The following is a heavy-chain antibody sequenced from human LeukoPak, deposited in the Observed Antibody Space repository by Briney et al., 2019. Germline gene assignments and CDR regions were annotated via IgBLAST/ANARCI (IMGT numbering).Heavy chain of an antibody. J-gene: IGHJ4*02. Sequence: SVKVSCKASGGTFSSYAISWVRQAPGQGLEWMGRIIPILGIANYAQKLQGRVTITTDTSTSTAYMELRSLRSDDTAVYYCARDSSNYYDSSGFDYWGQGTLVTVSS. CDR1: GGTFSSYA. D-gene: IGHD3-22*01. CDR3: ARDSSNYYDSSGFDY. CDR2: IIPILGIA. V-gene: IGHV1-69*04.